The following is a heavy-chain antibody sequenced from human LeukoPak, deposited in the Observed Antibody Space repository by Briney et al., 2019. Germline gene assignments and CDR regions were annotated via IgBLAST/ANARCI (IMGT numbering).Heavy chain of an antibody. CDR2: IWYDGSNK. D-gene: IGHD4-23*01. J-gene: IGHJ4*02. Sequence: GGSLRLSCAASGFTFSSYGMHWVRQAPGKGLEWVAVIWYDGSNKYYADSVKGRFTISRDNSKNTLYLQMNSLRAEDTAVCYCAKVEAPPGIYGGGSFDYWGQGTLVTVSS. V-gene: IGHV3-33*06. CDR1: GFTFSSYG. CDR3: AKVEAPPGIYGGGSFDY.